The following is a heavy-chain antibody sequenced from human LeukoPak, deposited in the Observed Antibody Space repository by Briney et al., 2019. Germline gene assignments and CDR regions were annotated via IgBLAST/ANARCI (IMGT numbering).Heavy chain of an antibody. Sequence: PGGSLRLSCAASGFTFSSYAMSWVRQAPGKGLEGVSAISGSGGSTYYADSVKGRFTISRDNSKNTLYLQMNSLRAEDTAVYYCAKDSTHFQWLVTAEYFQHWGQGTLVTVSS. J-gene: IGHJ1*01. CDR1: GFTFSSYA. D-gene: IGHD6-19*01. CDR2: ISGSGGST. V-gene: IGHV3-23*01. CDR3: AKDSTHFQWLVTAEYFQH.